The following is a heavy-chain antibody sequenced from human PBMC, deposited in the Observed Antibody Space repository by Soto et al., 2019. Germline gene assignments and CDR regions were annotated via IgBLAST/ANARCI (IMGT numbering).Heavy chain of an antibody. CDR2: ISYDGSNK. J-gene: IGHJ6*02. V-gene: IGHV3-30-3*01. D-gene: IGHD4-17*01. CDR3: ARGPTVVTSGLIYYGMDV. Sequence: GGSLRLSCAASGFTFSSYAMHWVRQAPGKGLEWVAVISYDGSNKYYADSVKGRFTISRDNSKNTLYLQMNSLRAEDTAVYYCARGPTVVTSGLIYYGMDVWGQGTTVTVSS. CDR1: GFTFSSYA.